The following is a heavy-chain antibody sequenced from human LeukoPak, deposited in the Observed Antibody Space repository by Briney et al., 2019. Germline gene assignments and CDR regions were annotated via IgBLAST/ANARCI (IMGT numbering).Heavy chain of an antibody. Sequence: ASVKVSFKASGYTFPSYGISWVRQAPGQGLEWMGWISAYNGNTDYAQHLQGRVTMTTDTSTSTAYMELRSLRSDDTAVYYCARGPLGAAFDSWGQGTLVTVSS. CDR2: ISAYNGNT. V-gene: IGHV1-18*01. D-gene: IGHD3-16*01. CDR1: GYTFPSYG. CDR3: ARGPLGAAFDS. J-gene: IGHJ4*02.